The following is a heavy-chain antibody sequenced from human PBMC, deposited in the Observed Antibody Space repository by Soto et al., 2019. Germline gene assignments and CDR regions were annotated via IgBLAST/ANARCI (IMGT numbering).Heavy chain of an antibody. CDR1: GFTFSSYG. D-gene: IGHD2-2*01. V-gene: IGHV3-30*18. Sequence: QVQLVESGGGVVQPGRSLRLSCAASGFTFSSYGMHWVRQAPGKGLEWVAVISYDGSNKYYADSVKGRFTISRDNSKNSWDRKMTSLGAEDTVVYPLPKGTSYSVVDYWAREPWSPSPQ. CDR2: ISYDGSNK. J-gene: IGHJ4*02. CDR3: PKGTSYSVVDY.